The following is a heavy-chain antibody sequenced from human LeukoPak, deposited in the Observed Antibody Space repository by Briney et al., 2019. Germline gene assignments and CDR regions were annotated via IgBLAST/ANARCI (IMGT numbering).Heavy chain of an antibody. Sequence: PGGSLRLSCAASGFTFSSYAMHWVRQAPGKGLEWVSAISGSGGSTYYADSVKGRFTISRDNSKNTLYLQMNSLRAEDTAVYYCVQTVADCSGGSCLDWYFDLWGRGTLVTVSS. D-gene: IGHD2-15*01. CDR3: VQTVADCSGGSCLDWYFDL. V-gene: IGHV3-23*01. J-gene: IGHJ2*01. CDR2: ISGSGGST. CDR1: GFTFSSYA.